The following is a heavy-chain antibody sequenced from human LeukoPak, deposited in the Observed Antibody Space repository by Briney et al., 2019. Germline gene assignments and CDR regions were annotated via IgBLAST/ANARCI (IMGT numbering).Heavy chain of an antibody. V-gene: IGHV4-59*02. Sequence: SETLSLTCTVSGGSASNYYWSWIRQTPGKGLEWIGFIYSTGSTNYNPSLKGRVTISVDTSKNQFSLKLTSVTAADTAVYYCASGTSSWTWFDPWGQGTPVTVSS. D-gene: IGHD2-2*01. CDR1: GGSASNYY. J-gene: IGHJ5*02. CDR2: IYSTGST. CDR3: ASGTSSWTWFDP.